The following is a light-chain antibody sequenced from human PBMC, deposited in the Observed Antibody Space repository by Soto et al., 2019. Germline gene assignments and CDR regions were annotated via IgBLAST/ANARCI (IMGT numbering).Light chain of an antibody. CDR2: DAS. V-gene: IGKV1-33*01. J-gene: IGKJ2*01. CDR1: QDINNY. Sequence: DVLMTQSPSSLSASVGDRVTITCQASQDINNYLNWYQQKPGKAPKLLIYDASNLETGVPLRFSGSGSETEFTFTISSLPAEDVATYYCQQCDTRPYTFGQGTKLEMK. CDR3: QQCDTRPYT.